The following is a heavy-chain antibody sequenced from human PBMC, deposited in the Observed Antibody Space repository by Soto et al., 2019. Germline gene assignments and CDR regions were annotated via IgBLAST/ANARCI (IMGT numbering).Heavy chain of an antibody. CDR2: INPDYGGA. V-gene: IGHV1-2*02. D-gene: IGHD3-16*01. Sequence: QVQLVQSGAEVKTPGASVKVSCKASGYTFTGYYIHWVRQAPGQGLAWMGWINPDYGGANYGEKIQGRVTRTIDTSMTTAYMELSRLRSDDTAGYYCARDVGGTSSYLGYWGQGTLVTVAS. J-gene: IGHJ4*02. CDR1: GYTFTGYY. CDR3: ARDVGGTSSYLGY.